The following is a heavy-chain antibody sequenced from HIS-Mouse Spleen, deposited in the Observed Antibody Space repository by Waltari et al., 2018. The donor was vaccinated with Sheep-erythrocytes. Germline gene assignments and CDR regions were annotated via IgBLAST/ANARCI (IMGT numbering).Heavy chain of an antibody. D-gene: IGHD1-26*01. J-gene: IGHJ4*02. CDR1: GGTFSSYA. CDR2: IVPILGIA. Sequence: QVQLVQSGAEVKKPGSSVKVSCKASGGTFSSYAISWVRQAPGQGLEWMGRIVPILGIANHEQKFQGRVTITADKSTSTAYMELSSLRSEDTAVYYCAQTGATTPHFDYWGQGTLVTVSS. CDR3: AQTGATTPHFDY. V-gene: IGHV1-69*04.